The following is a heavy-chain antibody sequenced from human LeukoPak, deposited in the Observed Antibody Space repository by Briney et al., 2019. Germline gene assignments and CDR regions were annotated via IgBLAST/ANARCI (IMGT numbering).Heavy chain of an antibody. CDR3: ARDYYDSSGYYTN. CDR1: GFTFSSYG. Sequence: GGSLRLSCAASGFTFSSYGMHWVRQAPGKGLEWVAVIWYDGSNKYYADSVKGRFTISRDNSKNTLCLQMNSLRAEDTAVYYCARDYYDSSGYYTNWGRGTLVTVSS. D-gene: IGHD3-22*01. V-gene: IGHV3-33*01. J-gene: IGHJ4*02. CDR2: IWYDGSNK.